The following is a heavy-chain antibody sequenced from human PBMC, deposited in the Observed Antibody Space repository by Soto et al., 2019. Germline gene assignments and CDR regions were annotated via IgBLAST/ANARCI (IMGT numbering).Heavy chain of an antibody. Sequence: QVQLQESGPGLVKPSQTLSLTCTVSGGSISSGGYYWSWIRQHPGVGLEWIGYMYNSGNTYYNPSIKSRLSISVDTAMNKFSLKVISVTVADSAVYYCALLWRGSSGWSTFDYWGQGTLVTVAS. CDR2: MYNSGNT. J-gene: IGHJ4*02. CDR3: ALLWRGSSGWSTFDY. V-gene: IGHV4-31*03. CDR1: GGSISSGGYY. D-gene: IGHD6-19*01.